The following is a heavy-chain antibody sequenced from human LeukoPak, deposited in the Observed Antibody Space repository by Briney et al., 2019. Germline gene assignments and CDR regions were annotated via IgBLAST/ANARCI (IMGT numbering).Heavy chain of an antibody. CDR2: IGIGGDT. J-gene: IGHJ6*02. CDR1: GFIFNDFD. Sequence: GGSLRLSCTAAGFIFNDFDFHWVRQGPGKGLDWVSAIGIGGDTHYSGSVKGRFTISRENAKNSLFLHMNNLRAGDTAVYYCAGDRFDMDVWGRGTTVIVSS. CDR3: AGDRFDMDV. D-gene: IGHD3-16*01. V-gene: IGHV3-13*01.